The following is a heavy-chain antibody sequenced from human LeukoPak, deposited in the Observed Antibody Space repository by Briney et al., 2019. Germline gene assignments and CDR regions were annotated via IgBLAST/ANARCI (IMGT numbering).Heavy chain of an antibody. D-gene: IGHD6-13*01. Sequence: PSETLSLTCTVSGGSISSSYWSWIRQPPGKGLEWIGYIYYSGSTNYNPSLKSRVTMSVDTSKNQFSLNLSSVTAADTAVYYCARGPYSSRYDYWGQGTLVIVSS. J-gene: IGHJ4*02. V-gene: IGHV4-59*01. CDR2: IYYSGST. CDR3: ARGPYSSRYDY. CDR1: GGSISSSY.